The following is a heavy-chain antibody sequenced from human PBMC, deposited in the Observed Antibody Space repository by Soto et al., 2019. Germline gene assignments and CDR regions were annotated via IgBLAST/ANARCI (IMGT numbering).Heavy chain of an antibody. CDR2: IYYSGST. D-gene: IGHD6-6*01. Sequence: SETLSLTCTVSGGSISSYYWSWIRQPPGKGLEWIGYIYYSGSTNYNPSLKSRVTISVDTSKNQFSLKLSSVTAADTAVYYCARLKSRGVYSSSSPWFDPWGQGTLVTVSS. V-gene: IGHV4-59*08. J-gene: IGHJ5*02. CDR1: GGSISSYY. CDR3: ARLKSRGVYSSSSPWFDP.